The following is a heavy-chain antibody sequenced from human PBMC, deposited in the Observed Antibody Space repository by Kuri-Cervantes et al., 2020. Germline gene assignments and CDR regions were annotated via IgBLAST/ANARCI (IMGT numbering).Heavy chain of an antibody. Sequence: GESLKISCAASGFTFSSYGMHWVRQAPGKGLEWVAVISYDGSNKYYADSVKGRFTISRDNSKSTLYLQMNSLRAEDTAVYYCARECIVGAAADYWGQGTLVTVSS. V-gene: IGHV3-30*03. J-gene: IGHJ4*02. D-gene: IGHD1-26*01. CDR3: ARECIVGAAADY. CDR1: GFTFSSYG. CDR2: ISYDGSNK.